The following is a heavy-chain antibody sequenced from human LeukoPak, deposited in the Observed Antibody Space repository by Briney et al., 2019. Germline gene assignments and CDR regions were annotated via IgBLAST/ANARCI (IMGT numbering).Heavy chain of an antibody. CDR2: INPNSGGT. CDR1: GYTFTGYY. CDR3: ARDGLRDLVYCSGGSCYLNWFDP. D-gene: IGHD2-15*01. Sequence: GASVKVSCKASGYTFTGYYMHWVRQAPGQGLEWMGWINPNSGGTNYAQKFQGRVTMTRDTSISTAYMELSRLRSDDTAVYYCARDGLRDLVYCSGGSCYLNWFDPWGQGTLVTVSS. V-gene: IGHV1-2*02. J-gene: IGHJ5*02.